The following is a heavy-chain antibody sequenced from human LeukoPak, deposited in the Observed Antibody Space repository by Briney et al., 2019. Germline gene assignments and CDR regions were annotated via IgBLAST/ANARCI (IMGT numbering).Heavy chain of an antibody. D-gene: IGHD4/OR15-4a*01. J-gene: IGHJ3*02. CDR1: GFTFSSYW. CDR2: IKQDGSEK. V-gene: IGHV3-7*01. CDR3: ARRSVGASRNAFDI. Sequence: GGSLRLSCAASGFTFSSYWMSWVRQAPGKGLVWVANIKQDGSEKYYVDSVKGRFTISRDNAKNSLYLQMNSLRAEDTAVYYCARRSVGASRNAFDIWGQGTMVTVPS.